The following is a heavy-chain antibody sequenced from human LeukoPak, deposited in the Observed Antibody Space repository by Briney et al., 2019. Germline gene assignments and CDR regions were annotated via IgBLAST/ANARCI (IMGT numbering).Heavy chain of an antibody. CDR3: ARQEYCSGGSCYTWFDP. D-gene: IGHD2-15*01. CDR1: GYSINNYW. J-gene: IGHJ5*02. CDR2: IYPADSDI. Sequence: GESLKISCKGSGYSINNYWIGWVRKMPGKGLEWMGIIYPADSDIRYSPSFQGQVTISADKSISTVYLQRSSLKASDTAMYYCARQEYCSGGSCYTWFDPWGQGTLVTVSS. V-gene: IGHV5-51*01.